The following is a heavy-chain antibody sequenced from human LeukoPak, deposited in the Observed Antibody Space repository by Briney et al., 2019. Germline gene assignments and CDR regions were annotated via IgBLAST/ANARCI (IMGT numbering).Heavy chain of an antibody. V-gene: IGHV3-21*01. CDR1: GFNFRTYS. CDR3: ASGGSLGAFDI. Sequence: GGSLRLSCAASGFNFRTYSMNWVRQAPGKGLEWVSSISSSSSYIYYADSVKGRFTISRDNAKNSLYLQMNSLRAEDTAVYYCASGGSLGAFDIWGQGTMVTVSS. CDR2: ISSSSSYI. J-gene: IGHJ3*02. D-gene: IGHD1-26*01.